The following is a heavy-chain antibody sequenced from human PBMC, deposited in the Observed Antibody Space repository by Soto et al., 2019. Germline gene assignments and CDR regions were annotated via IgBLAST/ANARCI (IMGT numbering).Heavy chain of an antibody. D-gene: IGHD3-10*02. CDR1: GYTFPTYG. J-gene: IGHJ5*01. V-gene: IGHV1-18*01. Sequence: GASVKVSCKASGYTFPTYGIHWVRQAPGQGLEWMGWISAHNGNTNYAQKVQGRVTMTTDTSTITAYMELRSLRSDDTAIYYCAMELMIGLFDSWGQGPLVPVS. CDR3: AMELMIGLFDS. CDR2: ISAHNGNT.